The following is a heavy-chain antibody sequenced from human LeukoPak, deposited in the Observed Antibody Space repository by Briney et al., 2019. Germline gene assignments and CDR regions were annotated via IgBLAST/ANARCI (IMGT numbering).Heavy chain of an antibody. CDR1: GFTFSSYA. Sequence: PGGSLRLSCAASGFTFSSYAMSWVRQAPGKGLEWVSAISGSGGSTYYADSVKGRFTISRDNSKNTLYLQMNSLRAEDTAVYYCAKAEYDFWSGYYYYYYYYMDVWGKETTVTVSS. CDR2: ISGSGGST. J-gene: IGHJ6*03. V-gene: IGHV3-23*01. CDR3: AKAEYDFWSGYYYYYYYYMDV. D-gene: IGHD3-3*01.